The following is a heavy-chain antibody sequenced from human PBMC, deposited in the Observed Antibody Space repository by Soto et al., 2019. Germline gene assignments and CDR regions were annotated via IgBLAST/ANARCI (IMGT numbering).Heavy chain of an antibody. D-gene: IGHD6-19*01. Sequence: GGSLRLSCAASGFTFSSYWMSWVRQAPGKGLEWVANIKQDGSEKYYVDSVKGRFTISRDNAKNSLYLQMNSLRAEDTAVYYCSSDVGGACGSGINTRAFDIWGQGTMVSVSS. CDR2: IKQDGSEK. CDR3: SSDVGGACGSGINTRAFDI. J-gene: IGHJ3*02. CDR1: GFTFSSYW. V-gene: IGHV3-7*01.